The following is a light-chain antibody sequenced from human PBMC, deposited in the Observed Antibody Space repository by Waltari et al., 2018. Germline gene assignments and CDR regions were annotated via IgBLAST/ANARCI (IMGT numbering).Light chain of an antibody. Sequence: QSALTQPASVSGSPGQSITISCTGTSSDVGGYNYVSWYQTHPGKAPKLMIYEVSNRPSGVANRFAGSKPGNTASLTISGLQAEDEADYYCSSYTSSSTSPYVFGTGTKVTV. CDR2: EVS. CDR3: SSYTSSSTSPYV. V-gene: IGLV2-14*01. J-gene: IGLJ1*01. CDR1: SSDVGGYNY.